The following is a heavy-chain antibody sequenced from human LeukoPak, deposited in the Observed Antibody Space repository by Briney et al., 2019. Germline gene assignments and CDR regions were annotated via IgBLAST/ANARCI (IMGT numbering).Heavy chain of an antibody. CDR2: INHSGST. J-gene: IGHJ3*02. D-gene: IGHD2-2*01. V-gene: IGHV4-34*01. CDR3: ARASHGYCSSTSCSRRAFDI. Sequence: SETLSLTCAVYGGSFSGYYWSWIRQPPGKGLEWIGEINHSGSTNYNPSLKSRVTISVDTSKNQFSLKLSSVTAADTAVYYCARASHGYCSSTSCSRRAFDIWGQGTMVTVSS. CDR1: GGSFSGYY.